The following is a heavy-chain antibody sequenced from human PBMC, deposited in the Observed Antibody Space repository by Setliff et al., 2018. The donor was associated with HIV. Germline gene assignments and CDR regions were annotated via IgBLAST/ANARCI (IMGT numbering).Heavy chain of an antibody. D-gene: IGHD3-22*01. V-gene: IGHV3-23*01. CDR3: ARVYDSSGYSLSIPGY. Sequence: VGSLRLSCAASGFTFRNYAMSWVRQAPGKGLEWVSGITGSGGSAHYAGSVKGRFTISRDNSGNTLYLQMNSLRAADTALYYCARVYDSSGYSLSIPGYWGQGTLVTVSS. CDR1: GFTFRNYA. J-gene: IGHJ4*01. CDR2: ITGSGGSA.